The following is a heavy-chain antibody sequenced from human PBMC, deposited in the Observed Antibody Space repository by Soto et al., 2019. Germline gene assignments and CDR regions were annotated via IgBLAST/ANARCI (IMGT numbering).Heavy chain of an antibody. J-gene: IGHJ5*02. V-gene: IGHV1-18*01. CDR1: GYTFTSYG. CDR2: ISAYNDNT. D-gene: IGHD1-1*01. Sequence: ASVKVSCKASGYTFTSYGISWVRQAPGQGLEWMGWISAYNDNTNYAQKLQGRVTMTTDTSTSTAYVELRSLRSDDTAVYYCARTELERRLGWFDPWGQGTLVTVSS. CDR3: ARTELERRLGWFDP.